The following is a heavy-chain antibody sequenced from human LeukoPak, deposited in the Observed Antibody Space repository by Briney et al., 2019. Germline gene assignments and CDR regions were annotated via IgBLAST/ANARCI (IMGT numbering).Heavy chain of an antibody. CDR3: ARFKIAVGEEAFDI. D-gene: IGHD6-19*01. V-gene: IGHV4-34*01. CDR2: INHSGST. Sequence: PSETLSLTCAVYGGSFSGYYWSWIRQPPGKGLEWIGEINHSGSTNYNPSLKSRVTISVDTSKNQFSLKLSSVTAADTAVYYCARFKIAVGEEAFDIWGQGTMVTVSS. J-gene: IGHJ3*02. CDR1: GGSFSGYY.